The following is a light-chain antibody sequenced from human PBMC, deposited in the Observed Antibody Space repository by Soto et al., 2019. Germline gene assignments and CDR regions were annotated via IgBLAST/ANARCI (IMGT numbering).Light chain of an antibody. Sequence: DIQLTQSPSFLSASVGDRVTITCRASQSISSYLNWYQQKPGKAPKLLIYAASSLQSGVPSRFSGSGSGTDFTLTISSLQPEDFATYYCQQSYSTPWTFGQGSNVDI. J-gene: IGKJ1*01. CDR2: AAS. CDR1: QSISSY. V-gene: IGKV1-39*01. CDR3: QQSYSTPWT.